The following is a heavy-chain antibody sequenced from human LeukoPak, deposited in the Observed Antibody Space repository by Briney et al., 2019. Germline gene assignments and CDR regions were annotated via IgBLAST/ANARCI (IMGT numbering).Heavy chain of an antibody. CDR1: GGSFSGYY. Sequence: SETLSLTCAVYGGSFSGYYWSWIRQPPGKGLEWIGEINHSGSTNYNPSLKSRVTISVDTSKNQFSLKLSSVTAADTAVYYCARGHCSGSYRPAPRDYYYGMDVWGQGTTVTVSS. CDR2: INHSGST. D-gene: IGHD1-26*01. J-gene: IGHJ6*02. CDR3: ARGHCSGSYRPAPRDYYYGMDV. V-gene: IGHV4-34*01.